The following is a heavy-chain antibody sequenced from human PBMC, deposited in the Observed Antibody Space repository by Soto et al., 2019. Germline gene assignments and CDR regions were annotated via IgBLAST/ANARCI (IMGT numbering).Heavy chain of an antibody. CDR2: INPSGGST. CDR1: GYTFTSYY. D-gene: IGHD5-12*01. V-gene: IGHV1-46*01. J-gene: IGHJ3*02. Sequence: ASVKVSCKASGYTFTSYYMHWVRQAPGQGLEWMGIINPSGGSTSYAQKFQGRVTMTRDTSTSTVYMELRSLSSEDTAVYYCARDPVEMATIDAFDIWGQGTMVTVSS. CDR3: ARDPVEMATIDAFDI.